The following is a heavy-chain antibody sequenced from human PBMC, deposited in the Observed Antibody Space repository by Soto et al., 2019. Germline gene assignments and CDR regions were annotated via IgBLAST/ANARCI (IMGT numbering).Heavy chain of an antibody. CDR2: IYWHDDK. V-gene: IGHV2-5*01. CDR3: AHRGGATVGLYYFDY. CDR1: GFSLSTTGVA. J-gene: IGHJ4*02. Sequence: EARPTLVNPTHALTLTYTFSGFSLSTTGVAVSWIRQPPGEALEWLALIYWHDDKRYSPSLESRLTITKDTSKNQVVLTMTNMDPVDTATYYCAHRGGATVGLYYFDYWGQGALVTVSS. D-gene: IGHD3-16*01.